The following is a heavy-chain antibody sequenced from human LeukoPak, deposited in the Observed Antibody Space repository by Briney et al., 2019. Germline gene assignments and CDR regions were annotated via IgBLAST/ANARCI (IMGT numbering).Heavy chain of an antibody. Sequence: ASVKVSCKASGYSFNSHYIHWVRQAPGQGLEWTGIMKLIDGRTYYAQKFQGRVTMTRDTSTSTVYMELSSLRSEDTALYYCARIQDYGNSDFWGQGTLVTVSS. CDR3: ARIQDYGNSDF. CDR2: MKLIDGRT. D-gene: IGHD4/OR15-4a*01. J-gene: IGHJ4*02. V-gene: IGHV1-46*02. CDR1: GYSFNSHY.